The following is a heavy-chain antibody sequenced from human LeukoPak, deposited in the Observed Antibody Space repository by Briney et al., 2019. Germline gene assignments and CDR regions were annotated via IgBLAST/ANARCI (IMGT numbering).Heavy chain of an antibody. CDR3: ARDIAARGFDL. V-gene: IGHV3-21*01. J-gene: IGHJ3*01. D-gene: IGHD6-6*01. CDR2: ISSSSSYI. Sequence: GGSLRLSCAASGFTFSSYSMNWVRQGPGKGLERVSSISSSSSYIYYADSVKGRFTISRDNAKNSVYLQMNSLRAEDTAVYYCARDIAARGFDLWGQGTMVTVSS. CDR1: GFTFSSYS.